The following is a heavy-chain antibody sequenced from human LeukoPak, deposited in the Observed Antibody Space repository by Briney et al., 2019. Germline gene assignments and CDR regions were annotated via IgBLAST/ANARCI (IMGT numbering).Heavy chain of an antibody. D-gene: IGHD5-24*01. CDR3: VRGSQADGY. CDR1: GFTFSSYA. Sequence: PGGSLRLSCAASGFTFSSYAMSWVRQAPGKGLEWVSYISGSSLNTNYADSVKGRFTISRDNARNSLYLQMNSLRAEDTAVYYCVRGSQADGYWGQGTLVTVSS. CDR2: ISGSSLNT. J-gene: IGHJ4*02. V-gene: IGHV3-48*04.